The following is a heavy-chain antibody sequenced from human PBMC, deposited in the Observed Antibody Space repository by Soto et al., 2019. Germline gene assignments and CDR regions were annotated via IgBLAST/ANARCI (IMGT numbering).Heavy chain of an antibody. Sequence: QVRLVESGGGVVQPGRSLRLSCAASGFTFSSYGMHWVRQAPGKGLEWVAVISYDGSNKYYADSVKGRFTISRDNSKNTLYLQRNSVRAEDTAVYYCAKFWGYDSSGYYYDVAYWGQGTLVTVSS. J-gene: IGHJ4*02. CDR2: ISYDGSNK. D-gene: IGHD3-22*01. CDR3: AKFWGYDSSGYYYDVAY. CDR1: GFTFSSYG. V-gene: IGHV3-30*18.